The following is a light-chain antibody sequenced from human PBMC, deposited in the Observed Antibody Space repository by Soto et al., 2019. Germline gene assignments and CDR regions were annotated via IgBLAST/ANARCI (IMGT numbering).Light chain of an antibody. J-gene: IGLJ2*01. CDR2: DVS. CDR3: SSYTRSNSLVL. CDR1: SSDVGGSDY. V-gene: IGLV2-14*01. Sequence: QSVLTQPASVSGSPGQSITISCIGTSSDVGGSDYVSWYQQHPGKAPKLVIYDVSNRPSGVSDRFSGSKSGNTASLTISGLQAEDEADYYCSSYTRSNSLVLFGGGTKLTVL.